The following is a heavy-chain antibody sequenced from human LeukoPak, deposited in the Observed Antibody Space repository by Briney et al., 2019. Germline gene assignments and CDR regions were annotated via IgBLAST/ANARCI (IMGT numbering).Heavy chain of an antibody. V-gene: IGHV1-3*01. CDR2: INAGNGNT. CDR1: GYTFTSYA. J-gene: IGHJ4*02. Sequence: ASVKVSCKASGYTFTSYAMHWVRQAPGQRLEWMGWINAGNGNTKYSQKFQGRVTITRDTSASTAYMELSSLRSEDTAVYYCARARPHCSSTSCPLYYFDYWGQGTLVTVSS. CDR3: ARARPHCSSTSCPLYYFDY. D-gene: IGHD2-2*01.